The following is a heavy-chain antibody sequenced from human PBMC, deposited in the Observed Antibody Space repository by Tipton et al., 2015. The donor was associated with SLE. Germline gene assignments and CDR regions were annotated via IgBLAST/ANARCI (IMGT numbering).Heavy chain of an antibody. V-gene: IGHV4-59*01. CDR2: IYYRGSPYYREST. Sequence: LRLSCTVSGGSIRSYYWSWIRLTPGKGLEWIGDIYYRGSPYYRESTTYNPSLESRATMSLDTPKNQFSLKLNSATAADTAVYYCAKADGVVGGQVPYWYFDLWGRGTLVSVSS. J-gene: IGHJ2*01. CDR1: GGSIRSYY. D-gene: IGHD1-26*01. CDR3: AKADGVVGGQVPYWYFDL.